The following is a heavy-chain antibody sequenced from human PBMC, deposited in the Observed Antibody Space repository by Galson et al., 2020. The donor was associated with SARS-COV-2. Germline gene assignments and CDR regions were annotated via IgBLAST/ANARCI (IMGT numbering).Heavy chain of an antibody. J-gene: IGHJ4*02. CDR1: GFTFSTSA. CDR3: VKDSRDYADRDYSEY. Sequence: TGGSLRLSCSASGFTFSTSAMHWARQVPGKGLEHVSAISSNGVSTNYADSVRGRFTISRDNSKNTLYLQMSSLRDEDTAVYYCVKDSRDYADRDYSEYWGQGTLVAVSS. D-gene: IGHD4-17*01. CDR2: ISSNGVST. V-gene: IGHV3-64D*08.